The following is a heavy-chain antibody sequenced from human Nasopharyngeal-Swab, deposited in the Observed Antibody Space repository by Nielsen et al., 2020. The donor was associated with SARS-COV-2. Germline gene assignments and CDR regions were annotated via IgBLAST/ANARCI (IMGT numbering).Heavy chain of an antibody. CDR2: IKQDGSEK. D-gene: IGHD6-13*01. CDR1: GFTFSSYW. J-gene: IGHJ4*02. V-gene: IGHV3-7*03. Sequence: GESLKISCAASGFTFSSYWMSWVRQAPGKGLEWVANIKQDGSEKYYVDSVKGRFTISRDNAKNSLYLQMNSLRAEDTAVYYCARDPRPYSSSWYYFDYWGQGTLVTVSS. CDR3: ARDPRPYSSSWYYFDY.